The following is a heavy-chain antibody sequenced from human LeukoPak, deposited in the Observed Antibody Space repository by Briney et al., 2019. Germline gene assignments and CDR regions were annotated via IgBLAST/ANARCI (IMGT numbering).Heavy chain of an antibody. J-gene: IGHJ4*02. CDR1: GITFSDTW. CDR2: IKEDGGEI. Sequence: GGSLRLSCAASGITFSDTWMSWVRQAPGKGLEWVANIKEDGGEIYYVGSVRGRFTISRDNAKNSLSLQMNSLRAEDTAVYYCVRYTRRYPFDYWGQGTLVTVSS. CDR3: VRYTRRYPFDY. V-gene: IGHV3-7*04. D-gene: IGHD2-2*02.